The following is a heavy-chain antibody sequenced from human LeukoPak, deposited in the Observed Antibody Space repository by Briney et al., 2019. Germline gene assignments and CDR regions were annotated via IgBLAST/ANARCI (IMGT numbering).Heavy chain of an antibody. CDR1: GGSISSYY. Sequence: SETLSLTCTVSGGSISSYYWSWIRQPAGKGLEWIGRIYTSGSTNYNPSLKSRVTMSVDTSKNQFSLKLSSVTAADTAVYYCARDIMTTVTPGAFDIWGQGTMVTVSS. D-gene: IGHD4-17*01. J-gene: IGHJ3*02. CDR2: IYTSGST. V-gene: IGHV4-4*07. CDR3: ARDIMTTVTPGAFDI.